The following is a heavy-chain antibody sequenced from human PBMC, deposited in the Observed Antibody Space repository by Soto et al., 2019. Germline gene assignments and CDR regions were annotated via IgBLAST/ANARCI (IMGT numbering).Heavy chain of an antibody. Sequence: GGSLRLSCAASGFTFSSYGMHWVRQAPGKGLEWVAVIWYDGSNKYYADSVKGRFTISRDNSKNTLYLQMNSLRAEDTAVYYCARAPPHFEYSSGWRNQYYYYYGMDVWGQGTTVTVSS. CDR2: IWYDGSNK. D-gene: IGHD6-19*01. CDR3: ARAPPHFEYSSGWRNQYYYYYGMDV. J-gene: IGHJ6*02. CDR1: GFTFSSYG. V-gene: IGHV3-33*01.